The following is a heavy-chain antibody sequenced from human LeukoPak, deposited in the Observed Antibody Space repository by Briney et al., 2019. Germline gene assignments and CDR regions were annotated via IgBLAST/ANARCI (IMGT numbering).Heavy chain of an antibody. CDR1: GSIFTSYW. Sequence: GEALQISCEGAGSIFTSYWIGWVRPLPGKRLEWMVIIYPGDSDTRDSPSFQGQVTISADKSISTAYLQWSSLKASDTAMYYCARQVRYSGYDFDYWGQGTLVSVSS. D-gene: IGHD5-12*01. J-gene: IGHJ4*02. CDR3: ARQVRYSGYDFDY. V-gene: IGHV5-51*01. CDR2: IYPGDSDT.